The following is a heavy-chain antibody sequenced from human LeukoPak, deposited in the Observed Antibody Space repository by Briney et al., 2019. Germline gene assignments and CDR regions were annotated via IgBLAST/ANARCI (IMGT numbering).Heavy chain of an antibody. CDR1: GGSLSGYF. D-gene: IGHD4-17*01. Sequence: SETLSLTCGVYGGSLSGYFWSWIRQPPGKGLEWIGEITHTGRTNYNPSLKSRVALSENTSKDQFSLKLSSVTVADTAVYYCARIYGDYSDFEYWSQGTLVTVSS. CDR3: ARIYGDYSDFEY. J-gene: IGHJ4*02. CDR2: ITHTGRT. V-gene: IGHV4-34*01.